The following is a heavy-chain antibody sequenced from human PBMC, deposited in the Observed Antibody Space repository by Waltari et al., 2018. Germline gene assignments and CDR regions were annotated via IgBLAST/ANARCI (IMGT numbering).Heavy chain of an antibody. CDR2: MSYTGAT. CDR1: GVYITSTRHS. V-gene: IGHV4-39*01. J-gene: IGHJ3*01. Sequence: QLQLQESGPGLVKPSETLSLPCSVSGVYITSTRHSWGWIRQPPGQGLEWIGTMSYTGATYSSPSLESRVTVSRDTSKNQLSLKLVSGTAADTAVYYCATYIGASVGTAAFDVWGQGTMVAVSS. D-gene: IGHD1-1*01. CDR3: ATYIGASVGTAAFDV.